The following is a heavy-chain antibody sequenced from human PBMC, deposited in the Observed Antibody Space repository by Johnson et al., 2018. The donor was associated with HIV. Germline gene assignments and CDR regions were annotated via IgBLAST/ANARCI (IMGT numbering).Heavy chain of an antibody. CDR2: ISYDGSNK. D-gene: IGHD3-22*01. CDR3: ARDSRISLIVVVSRGGFDI. CDR1: GFTFSSYG. Sequence: QVQLVESGGGVVQPGRSLRLSCAASGFTFSSYGMPWVRQAPGKGLEWVAVISYDGSNKYYADSVKGRFTISRDNSKNTLYLQMNSLRGEDTAVYDCARDSRISLIVVVSRGGFDIWGQGTMVTVSS. J-gene: IGHJ3*02. V-gene: IGHV3-30*03.